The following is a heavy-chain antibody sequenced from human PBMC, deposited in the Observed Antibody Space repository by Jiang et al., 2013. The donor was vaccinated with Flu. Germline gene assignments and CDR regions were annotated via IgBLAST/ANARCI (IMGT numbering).Heavy chain of an antibody. V-gene: IGHV1-3*01. J-gene: IGHJ4*02. CDR2: INAGNGNT. D-gene: IGHD3-22*01. CDR3: AREEYYYDSSGYRAGYFDY. Sequence: EWMGWINAGNGNTKYSQKFQGRVTITRDTSASTAYMELSSLRSEDTAVYYCAREEYYYDSSGYRAGYFDYWGQGTLVTVSS.